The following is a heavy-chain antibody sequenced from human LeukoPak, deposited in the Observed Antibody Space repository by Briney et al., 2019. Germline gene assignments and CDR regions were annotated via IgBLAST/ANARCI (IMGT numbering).Heavy chain of an antibody. CDR1: GGSISSSSYY. CDR3: ARAKYYDFWSGYDTWYFDL. CDR2: IYYSGST. V-gene: IGHV4-61*05. Sequence: SETLSLTCTVSGGSISSSSYYWGWIRQPPGKGLEWIGYIYYSGSTNYNPSLKSRVTISVDTSKNQFSLKLSSVTAADTAVYYCARAKYYDFWSGYDTWYFDLWGRGTLVTVSS. J-gene: IGHJ2*01. D-gene: IGHD3-3*01.